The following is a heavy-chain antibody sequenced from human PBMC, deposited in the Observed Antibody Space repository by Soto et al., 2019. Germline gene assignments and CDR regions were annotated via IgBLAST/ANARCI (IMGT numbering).Heavy chain of an antibody. D-gene: IGHD1-1*01. CDR1: GFSFGVHW. CDR3: ASVHAGY. CDR2: IREDGSGE. J-gene: IGHJ4*02. V-gene: IGHV3-7*03. Sequence: PGGSLRLSCAASGFSFGVHWMSWVRQAPGKGLEWVASIREDGSGEFYVDSVKGRFTISRDNAKNSLYLQMSSLRGEDTAVYYCASVHAGYWGQGTLVTVSS.